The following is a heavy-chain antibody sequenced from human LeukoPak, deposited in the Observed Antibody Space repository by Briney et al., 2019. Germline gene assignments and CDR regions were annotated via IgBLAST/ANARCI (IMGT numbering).Heavy chain of an antibody. D-gene: IGHD1-1*01. CDR3: AGHGKEPHYYGMDV. V-gene: IGHV4-59*08. Sequence: SETLSLTCTVSGASISSYSWSWIRQPPGKGLEWIGYIYYSGSTNYNPSLKSRVTISVDTSKNQFSLKLSSVTAADTAVYYCAGHGKEPHYYGMDVWGQGTTVTVSS. CDR1: GASISSYS. J-gene: IGHJ6*02. CDR2: IYYSGST.